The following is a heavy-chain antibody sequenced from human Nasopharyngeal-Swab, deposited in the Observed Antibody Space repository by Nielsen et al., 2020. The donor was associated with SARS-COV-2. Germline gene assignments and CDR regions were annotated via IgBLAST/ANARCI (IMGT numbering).Heavy chain of an antibody. J-gene: IGHJ3*02. D-gene: IGHD3-22*01. CDR2: IKSKTDGGTT. CDR3: TTSGYDSTSDAFDI. CDR1: GFTFSNAW. V-gene: IGHV3-15*01. Sequence: GESLKLSWAGSGFTFSNAWMSWVRQAPGKGLEWVGRIKSKTDGGTTDYAAPVKGRFTISRDDSKNTLYLQMNSLKTEDTAVYYCTTSGYDSTSDAFDIWGQGTMVTVSS.